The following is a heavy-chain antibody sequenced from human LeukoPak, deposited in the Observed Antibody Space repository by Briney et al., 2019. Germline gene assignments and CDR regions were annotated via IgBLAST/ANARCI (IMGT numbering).Heavy chain of an antibody. CDR3: ARGVPHYGNYYYYGVDV. Sequence: SETLSLTCTVSGGSISSYYWSWIRQPPGKGLEWIGYIYYSGSTNYNPSLKSRVTISVDTSKNQFSLKLSSVTAADTAVYYCARGVPHYGNYYYYGVDVWGQGTTVTVSS. J-gene: IGHJ6*02. CDR1: GGSISSYY. D-gene: IGHD4-17*01. V-gene: IGHV4-59*01. CDR2: IYYSGST.